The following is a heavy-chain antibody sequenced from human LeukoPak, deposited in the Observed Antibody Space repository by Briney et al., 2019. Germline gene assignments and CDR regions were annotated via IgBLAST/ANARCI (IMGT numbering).Heavy chain of an antibody. CDR3: AKDWGLGREWLRLGFDY. V-gene: IGHV3-30*02. D-gene: IGHD5-12*01. J-gene: IGHJ4*02. CDR2: IRYDGSNK. Sequence: PGGSLRLSCAASGFTFSSYGMHWVRQAPGKGLEWVAFIRYDGSNKYYADSVKGRFTISRDNSKNTLYLQMNSLRAEDTAVYYCAKDWGLGREWLRLGFDYWGQGTLVTVSS. CDR1: GFTFSSYG.